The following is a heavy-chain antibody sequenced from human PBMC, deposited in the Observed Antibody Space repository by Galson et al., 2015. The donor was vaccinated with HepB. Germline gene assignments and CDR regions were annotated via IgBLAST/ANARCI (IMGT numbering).Heavy chain of an antibody. CDR3: AKDYGSGSPYSFDC. CDR2: ISGSGDST. Sequence: SLRLSCAASGFTFSSYAMSWVRQAPGKGLEWVSAISGSGDSTYYVDSVKGRFTISRDNSKNTLYLQMNSLRAEDTAVYYCAKDYGSGSPYSFDCWGQGTLVTVSS. D-gene: IGHD3-10*01. J-gene: IGHJ4*02. V-gene: IGHV3-23*01. CDR1: GFTFSSYA.